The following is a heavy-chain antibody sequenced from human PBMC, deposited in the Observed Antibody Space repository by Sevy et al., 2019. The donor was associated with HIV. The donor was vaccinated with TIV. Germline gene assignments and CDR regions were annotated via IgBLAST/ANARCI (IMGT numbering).Heavy chain of an antibody. CDR3: ARDHVKDGDLGDYYYFAIDL. V-gene: IGHV3-11*01. Sequence: GGSLRLSCAASGFTLSDYYMSWIRQAPGKGLEWVSYISGDSDDTKYYADSVKGRFTISRDNAKNSVYLQMNSLRAEDTAVYYCARDHVKDGDLGDYYYFAIDLWGQGTTVTVSS. CDR1: GFTLSDYY. D-gene: IGHD4-17*01. J-gene: IGHJ6*02. CDR2: ISGDSDDTK.